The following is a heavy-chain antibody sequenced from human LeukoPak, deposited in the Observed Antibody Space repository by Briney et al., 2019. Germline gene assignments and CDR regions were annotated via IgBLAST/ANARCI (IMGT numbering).Heavy chain of an antibody. CDR1: GYTFTGYY. D-gene: IGHD6-13*01. CDR3: ARDRRRRPIAAAVLPDY. V-gene: IGHV1-2*02. Sequence: ASVKVSCKASGYTFTGYYMHWVRQAPGQGLEWMGWINPNSGGTNYAQKFQGRVTMTRDTSISTAYMELSRLRSDDTAVYYCARDRRRRPIAAAVLPDYWGQGTLVTVSS. J-gene: IGHJ4*02. CDR2: INPNSGGT.